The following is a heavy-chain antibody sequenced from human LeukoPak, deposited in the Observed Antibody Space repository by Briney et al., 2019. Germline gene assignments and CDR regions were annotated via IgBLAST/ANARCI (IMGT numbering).Heavy chain of an antibody. CDR2: ISNDGGGT. D-gene: IGHD3-22*01. CDR1: GFTFNNYG. V-gene: IGHV3-23*01. Sequence: GGSLRLSCAASGFTFNNYGLIWVRQAPGKGLEWVAAISNDGGGTMYAAFVEGRFTISRDNSKNTLFLQMNSLRAEDTALYYCAKGSSGYFADLWGQGTLVNVSS. CDR3: AKGSSGYFADL. J-gene: IGHJ5*02.